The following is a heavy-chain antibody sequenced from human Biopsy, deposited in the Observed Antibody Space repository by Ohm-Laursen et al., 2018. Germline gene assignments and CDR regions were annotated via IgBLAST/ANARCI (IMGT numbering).Heavy chain of an antibody. CDR2: IFYSANT. CDR3: ARRLPLRGSAFDV. D-gene: IGHD3-10*01. V-gene: IGHV4-31*03. CDR1: GVSINGGRYY. Sequence: SQTLSLTCSVSGVSINGGRYYWNWIRHHPGKGLEWIGNIFYSANTYYSPSLKSRATISLDSSKNQFSLNLNSVTATDTAVYYCARRLPLRGSAFDVWGQGTVVTVS. J-gene: IGHJ3*01.